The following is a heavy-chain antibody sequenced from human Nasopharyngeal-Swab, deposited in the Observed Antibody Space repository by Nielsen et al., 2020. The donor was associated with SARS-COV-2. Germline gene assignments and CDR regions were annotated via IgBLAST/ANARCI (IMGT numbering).Heavy chain of an antibody. D-gene: IGHD5-18*01. CDR2: IYPGDSDT. CDR3: AMQCGYSYVCGNWFDP. Sequence: GESLKISCKGSGHSFTSAWIGWLRQMPGKGLEWMGIIYPGDSDTRDSPSFQGHVTISADKSISTAYLQWSRLKASDTAMYYCAMQCGYSYVCGNWFDPWGQGTLVTVSS. J-gene: IGHJ5*02. V-gene: IGHV5-51*01. CDR1: GHSFTSAW.